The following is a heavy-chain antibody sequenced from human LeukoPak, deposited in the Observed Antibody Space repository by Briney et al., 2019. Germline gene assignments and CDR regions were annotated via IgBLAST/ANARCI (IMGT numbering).Heavy chain of an antibody. Sequence: PAASVKVSCKASGYTFTNYYIHWVRQAPGQGLDWMGTINPSVGTTRSAQGRVTLTRDTSTNTVYMELSTLRSEDTAVYYCARSVFPYYSGSGSPYNVDVRRNSCFDFWGQGTLVTVPS. J-gene: IGHJ4*02. D-gene: IGHD3-10*01. CDR3: ARSVFPYYSGSGSPYNVDVRRNSCFDF. CDR2: INPSVGTT. V-gene: IGHV1-46*01. CDR1: GYTFTNYY.